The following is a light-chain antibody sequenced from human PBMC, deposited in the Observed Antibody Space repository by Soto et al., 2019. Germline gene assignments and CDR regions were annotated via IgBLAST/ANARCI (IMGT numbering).Light chain of an antibody. CDR1: QDISGL. V-gene: IGKV1-12*01. J-gene: IGKJ4*01. CDR2: PSS. Sequence: DIQMTQSPSSVSASVGDRVTITCRASQDISGLLAWYQQKPGTAPKLLIYPSSSLQTGVPSRFSGSGSGTDLTLHISSLQPADFAPYYCQQTNNFPLTFGGGTKVEIK. CDR3: QQTNNFPLT.